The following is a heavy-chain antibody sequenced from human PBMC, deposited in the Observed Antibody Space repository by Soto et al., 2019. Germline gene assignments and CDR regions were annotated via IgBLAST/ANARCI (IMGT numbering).Heavy chain of an antibody. CDR2: ISWNSNII. D-gene: IGHD2-15*01. J-gene: IGHJ4*02. CDR1: GFTFDDYA. Sequence: EVQLVESGGGLVQPGRSLRLSCAASGFTFDDYAMHWVRRVPGKGLEWVSSISWNSNIIGYADSVKGRFTISRDNAKNSLDLQMNRLRPEDTALYYCAKGGPDGFCSGGRCYFDYWGQGTLVTVSS. CDR3: AKGGPDGFCSGGRCYFDY. V-gene: IGHV3-9*01.